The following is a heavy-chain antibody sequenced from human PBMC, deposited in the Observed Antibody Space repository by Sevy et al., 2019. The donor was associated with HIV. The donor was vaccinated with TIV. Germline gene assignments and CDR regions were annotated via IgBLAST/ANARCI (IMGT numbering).Heavy chain of an antibody. CDR2: ISGSGGST. Sequence: GGSLRLSCAASGFTFSSYAMSWVRQAPGKGLEWVSAISGSGGSTYYADSVKGRFTISRDNSKNTLYLQMNSLRAEETAVYYCAKDSRTTGITIFGVVNWGFDYWGQGTLVTVSS. V-gene: IGHV3-23*01. CDR1: GFTFSSYA. D-gene: IGHD3-3*01. CDR3: AKDSRTTGITIFGVVNWGFDY. J-gene: IGHJ4*02.